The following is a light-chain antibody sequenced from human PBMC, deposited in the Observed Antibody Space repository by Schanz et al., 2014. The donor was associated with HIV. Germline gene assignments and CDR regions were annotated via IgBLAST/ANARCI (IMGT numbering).Light chain of an antibody. CDR3: SSYRSYSTLEGV. Sequence: QSVLTQPPSASGSPGQSVTISCTGTSSDVGGYNYVSWYQQHPGKAPKLMIYEVSKRPSGVPDRFSGSKSGNTASLTVSGLQAEDEADYYCSSYRSYSTLEGVFGGGTKLTVL. CDR2: EVS. V-gene: IGLV2-8*01. J-gene: IGLJ3*02. CDR1: SSDVGGYNY.